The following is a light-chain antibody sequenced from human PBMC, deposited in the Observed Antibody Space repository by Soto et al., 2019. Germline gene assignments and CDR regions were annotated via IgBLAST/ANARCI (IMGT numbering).Light chain of an antibody. J-gene: IGKJ4*01. CDR3: QQYNDWPPLT. CDR2: GAS. CDR1: QSVATN. Sequence: MTQSPATLSVSPGERATLSCRASQSVATNLAWYQQRPGQAPRLLIYGASKRAVGLPARFSGSGSGTEFTLTITSLQSEDFAVYYCQQYNDWPPLTFGGGTKVDIK. V-gene: IGKV3-15*01.